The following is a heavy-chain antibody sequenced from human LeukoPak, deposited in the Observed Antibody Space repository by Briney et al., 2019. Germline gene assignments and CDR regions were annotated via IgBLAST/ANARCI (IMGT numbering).Heavy chain of an antibody. V-gene: IGHV1-46*01. CDR2: INPTGGST. J-gene: IGHJ5*02. CDR3: ARDNSVGDNAWWFDP. Sequence: GASVKVSCKASGYTFTSYYMHWVRQAAGQGREWMGLINPTGGSTGYAQKFQGRVTMTRDMSTSTDYMELSSLRSEDTAIYYCARDNSVGDNAWWFDPWGQGTLVTVSS. D-gene: IGHD1-26*01. CDR1: GYTFTSYY.